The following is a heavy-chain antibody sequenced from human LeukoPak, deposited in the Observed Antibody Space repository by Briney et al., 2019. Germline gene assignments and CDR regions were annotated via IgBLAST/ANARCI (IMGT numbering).Heavy chain of an antibody. Sequence: TSETLSLTCTVSGGSISSGYYHWGWIRQPPGKGLEWIGYIYYSGSTNYNPSLKSRVTISVDTSKNQFSLKLSSVTAADTAVYYCARTGGYKEAFDYWGQGTLVTVSS. J-gene: IGHJ4*02. CDR2: IYYSGST. V-gene: IGHV4-61*01. D-gene: IGHD5-24*01. CDR3: ARTGGYKEAFDY. CDR1: GGSISSGYYH.